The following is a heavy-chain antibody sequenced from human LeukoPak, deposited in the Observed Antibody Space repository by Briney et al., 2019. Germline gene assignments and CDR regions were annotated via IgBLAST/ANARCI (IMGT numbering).Heavy chain of an antibody. CDR2: ISSSSSYI. J-gene: IGHJ6*03. V-gene: IGHV3-21*01. CDR3: ARESISSGSYLGYYYYYMDV. D-gene: IGHD1-26*01. Sequence: GGSLRLSCAASGFTFSSYSMNWVRQAPGKGLEWVSSISSSSSYIYYADSVKGRFTISRDNAKNSLYLQMNSLRAEDTAVYYCARESISSGSYLGYYYYYMDVWGKGTTVTVSS. CDR1: GFTFSSYS.